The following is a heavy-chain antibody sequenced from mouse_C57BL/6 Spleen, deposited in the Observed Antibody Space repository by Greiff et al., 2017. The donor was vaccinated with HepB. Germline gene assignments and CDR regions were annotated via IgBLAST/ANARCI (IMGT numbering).Heavy chain of an antibody. CDR3: ARYGVGYDGGAMDY. V-gene: IGHV7-3*01. J-gene: IGHJ4*01. CDR2: IRNKANGYTT. D-gene: IGHD2-2*01. CDR1: GFTFTDYY. Sequence: EVMLVESGGGLVQPGGSLSLSCAASGFTFTDYYMSWVRQPPGKALEWLGFIRNKANGYTTEYSASVKGRFTISRDNSQSILYLQMNALRAEDSATYYCARYGVGYDGGAMDYWGQGTSVTVSS.